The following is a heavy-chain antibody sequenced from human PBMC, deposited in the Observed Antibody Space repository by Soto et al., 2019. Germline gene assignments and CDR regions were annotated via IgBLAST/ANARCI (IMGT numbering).Heavy chain of an antibody. Sequence: GGSLRLSCAASGFTFSSYSMNWVRQALGKGLEWVSSISSSSSYIYYADSVKGRFTISRDNAKNSLYLQMNSLRAEDTAVYYCARGARRDYGEAYYYYYYYMDVWGKGTTVTVSS. J-gene: IGHJ6*03. V-gene: IGHV3-21*01. CDR3: ARGARRDYGEAYYYYYYYMDV. D-gene: IGHD4-17*01. CDR1: GFTFSSYS. CDR2: ISSSSSYI.